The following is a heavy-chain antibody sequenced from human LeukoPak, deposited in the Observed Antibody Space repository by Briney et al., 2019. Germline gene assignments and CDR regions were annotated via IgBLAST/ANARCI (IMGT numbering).Heavy chain of an antibody. CDR3: AKQSTARSLGE. J-gene: IGHJ4*02. CDR1: GFPFTFA. CDR2: ISGSGGDT. V-gene: IGHV3-23*01. D-gene: IGHD6-6*01. Sequence: PGGSLRLSCAASGFPFTFAMNWVRQAPGKGLEWVSSISGSGGDTYYADSVKGRFTISRDNSKNTLYLQMNSLRAEDTAIYYCAKQSTARSLGEGGRGTLVTVSS.